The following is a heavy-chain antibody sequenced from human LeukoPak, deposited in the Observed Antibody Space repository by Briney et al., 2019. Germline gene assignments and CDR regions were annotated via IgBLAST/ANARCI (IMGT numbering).Heavy chain of an antibody. V-gene: IGHV4-34*01. J-gene: IGHJ5*02. D-gene: IGHD3-10*01. Sequence: SETLSLTCAVYGGSFSGYYWSWIRQPPGKGLEWIGEINHSGSTNYNPSLKSRVTISVDTSKNQFSLKLSSVTAADTAVYYCARGLYGSGSYYKRSGWFDPWGQGTLVTVSS. CDR2: INHSGST. CDR1: GGSFSGYY. CDR3: ARGLYGSGSYYKRSGWFDP.